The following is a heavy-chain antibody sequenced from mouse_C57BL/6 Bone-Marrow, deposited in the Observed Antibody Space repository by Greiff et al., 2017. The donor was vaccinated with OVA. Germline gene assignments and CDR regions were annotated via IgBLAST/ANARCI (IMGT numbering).Heavy chain of an antibody. D-gene: IGHD2-10*01. CDR3: ARVGLLRAMDY. V-gene: IGHV3-6*01. Sequence: VQLQQSGPGLVKPSQSLSLTCSVTGYSITSGYYWNWIRQFPGNKLEWMGYISYDGSNNYNPSLKNRISITRDTSKNQFFLKLNSVTTEDTATYYCARVGLLRAMDYWGQGTSVTVSS. CDR1: GYSITSGYY. CDR2: ISYDGSN. J-gene: IGHJ4*01.